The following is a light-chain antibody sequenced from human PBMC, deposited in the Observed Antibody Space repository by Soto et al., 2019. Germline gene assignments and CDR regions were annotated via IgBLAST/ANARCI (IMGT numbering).Light chain of an antibody. V-gene: IGLV2-14*03. CDR1: SSDVGAYNY. J-gene: IGLJ2*01. CDR3: SSYTRSSTVI. CDR2: DVN. Sequence: QSALTQPASVSGSPGQSITISCTGTSSDVGAYNYVSWYQHYPGKAPKLMIYDVNNRPSGVSNRFSGSKSGSTASLTISGLQAEDEADYYCSSYTRSSTVIFGGGTKLTVL.